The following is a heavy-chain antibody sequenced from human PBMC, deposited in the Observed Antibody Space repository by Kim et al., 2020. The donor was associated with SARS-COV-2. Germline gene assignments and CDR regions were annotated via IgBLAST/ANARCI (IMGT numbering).Heavy chain of an antibody. D-gene: IGHD6-13*01. CDR1: GFTFSSYW. CDR2: IKQDGSEK. CDR3: AREYGIAAAGGVYYDYGMDV. J-gene: IGHJ6*02. V-gene: IGHV3-7*03. Sequence: GGSLRLSCAASGFTFSSYWMSWVRQAPGKGLEWVANIKQDGSEKYYVDSVKGRFTISRDNAKNTLYLQMNSLRAEDTAVYYCAREYGIAAAGGVYYDYGMDVWGQGTPVTVSS.